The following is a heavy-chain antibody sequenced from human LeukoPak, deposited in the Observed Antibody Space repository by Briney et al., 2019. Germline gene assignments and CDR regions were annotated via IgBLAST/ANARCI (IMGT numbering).Heavy chain of an antibody. CDR1: GYTFTSYA. CDR2: INPNSGDT. Sequence: ASVKVSCKASGYTFTSYAMNWVRQAPGQGLEWMGWINPNSGDTNYAQKFQDRVTMARDTSISTAYIELNLLRSDDAAVYYCARGDYYGSPKVVAAWGQGTLVTVSS. J-gene: IGHJ5*02. CDR3: ARGDYYGSPKVVAA. D-gene: IGHD3-10*01. V-gene: IGHV1-2*02.